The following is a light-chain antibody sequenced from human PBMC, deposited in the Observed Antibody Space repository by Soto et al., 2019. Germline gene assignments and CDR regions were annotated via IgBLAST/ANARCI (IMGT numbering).Light chain of an antibody. CDR1: QSVSDS. CDR3: QQYDYSRT. J-gene: IGKJ1*01. Sequence: DIQMTQSPSTLSASVGDTVTITCRASQSVSDSLAWYQVKQGEAPKLLIFDVSNLETGVPSRFSGSGSGTEFSLTIRGLQPDDFATYYCQQYDYSRTFGQGTKVEIK. V-gene: IGKV1-5*01. CDR2: DVS.